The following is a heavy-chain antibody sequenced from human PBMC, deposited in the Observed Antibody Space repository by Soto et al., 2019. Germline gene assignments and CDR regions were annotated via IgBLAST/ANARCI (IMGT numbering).Heavy chain of an antibody. CDR1: GFTVSSNY. V-gene: IGHV3-66*01. CDR3: ARDRGNMYASHAFSI. D-gene: IGHD2-8*01. Sequence: GGSLRLSCAASGFTVSSNYMSWVRQAPGKGLEWVSLIYRGGSTYYADSVRGRFTISRDNSKNMLFLQMNSLRAEDTAVYSCARDRGNMYASHAFSIWGQGTTVTVSS. CDR2: IYRGGST. J-gene: IGHJ3*02.